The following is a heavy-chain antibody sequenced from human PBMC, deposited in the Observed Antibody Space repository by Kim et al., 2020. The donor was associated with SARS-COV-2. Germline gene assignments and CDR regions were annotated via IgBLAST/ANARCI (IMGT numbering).Heavy chain of an antibody. CDR3: ARFHKQQPLEG. J-gene: IGHJ4*02. CDR2: T. V-gene: IGHV1-46*01. Sequence: TSYAQKFQGRVTMTRDTSTSTVYMELSSLRSEDTAVYYCARFHKQQPLEGWGQGTLVTVSS. D-gene: IGHD6-13*01.